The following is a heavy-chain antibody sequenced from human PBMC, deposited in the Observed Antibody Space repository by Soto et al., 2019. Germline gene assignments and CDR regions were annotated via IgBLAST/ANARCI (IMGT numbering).Heavy chain of an antibody. J-gene: IGHJ4*02. V-gene: IGHV4-4*02. CDR3: ARVRYDRSGFDH. CDR2: ISHSGIT. CDR1: GDSISRSHW. Sequence: QVQLQESGPGLVRPSGALSVTCAVSGDSISRSHWWSWVRQSPGKGLAWIGEISHSGITNYNPALKSRVTISGDKSKNQPSLKLTSVTAADTAVYYCARVRYDRSGFDHWGQGTLVSVSS. D-gene: IGHD3-22*01.